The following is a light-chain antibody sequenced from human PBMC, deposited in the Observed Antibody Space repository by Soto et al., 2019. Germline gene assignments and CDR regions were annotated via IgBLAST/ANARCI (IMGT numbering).Light chain of an antibody. Sequence: QSALTQPASVSGSPGQSIAISCTGTSSDVGGYNYVSWHQQHPGKAPKVLISVVSNRPSGVSNRFSGPKSGNAASLTISGLQAEDDADYYCSSYTSGSTVLFGGGTKLTVL. CDR2: VVS. CDR1: SSDVGGYNY. J-gene: IGLJ3*02. CDR3: SSYTSGSTVL. V-gene: IGLV2-14*01.